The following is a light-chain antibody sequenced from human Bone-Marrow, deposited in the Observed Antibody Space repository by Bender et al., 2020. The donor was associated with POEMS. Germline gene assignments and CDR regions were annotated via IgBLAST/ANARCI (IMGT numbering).Light chain of an antibody. CDR2: EVV. Sequence: QSALTQPPSVSGSPGQSVAISCTGTSRDIGNYNRVLWYQQPPGTAPKLVIYEVVKRPSVVSNRFSGSKSGNTASLTISGLQAEDEADYYCCSYVGGNTWVFGGGTKLTVL. V-gene: IGLV2-23*02. CDR3: CSYVGGNTWV. CDR1: SRDIGNYNR. J-gene: IGLJ3*02.